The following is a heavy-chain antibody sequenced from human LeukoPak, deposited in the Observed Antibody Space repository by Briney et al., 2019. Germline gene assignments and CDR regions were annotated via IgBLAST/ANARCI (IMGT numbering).Heavy chain of an antibody. V-gene: IGHV3-7*03. CDR3: ARVERGYGMDV. Sequence: GGSLRLSCAASGFTFSSHWMSWVRQAPGKGLEWVANINQDGSEKYYVDSVKGRFTISRDNAKNALYLQMNSLRAEDTAVYYCARVERGYGMDVWGKGTTVTVSS. CDR2: INQDGSEK. CDR1: GFTFSSHW. J-gene: IGHJ6*04.